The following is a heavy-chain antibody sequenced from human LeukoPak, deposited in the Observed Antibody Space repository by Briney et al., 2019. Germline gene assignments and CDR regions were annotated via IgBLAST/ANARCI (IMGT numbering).Heavy chain of an antibody. D-gene: IGHD1-26*01. V-gene: IGHV6-1*01. Sequence: SQTLSLTCAISGDSVSSKSASWNWIRQSPSRGLEWLGRTYSRSKWFNDYAVYVKSRKTINPDTSKNQFSLHLTSVTPDDTAVYYCARGTGSLDYWGQGTLVTVSS. CDR2: TYSRSKWFN. CDR1: GDSVSSKSAS. CDR3: ARGTGSLDY. J-gene: IGHJ4*02.